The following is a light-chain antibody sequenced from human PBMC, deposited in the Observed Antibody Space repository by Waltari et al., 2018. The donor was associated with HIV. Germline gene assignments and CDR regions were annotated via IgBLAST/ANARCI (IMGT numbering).Light chain of an antibody. CDR1: TPNFVTHF. V-gene: IGLV1-51*01. CDR2: DKN. J-gene: IGLJ3*02. Sequence: QSVLTQPPSVSVAPGQKVTIASSGSTPNFVTHFVSWYQHLPGAAPKPLIYDKNQRPSGISDRFSGSKTDTSATLAITGLQTGDEAHYYCGTWDTRLNGGVFGGGTKLTVL. CDR3: GTWDTRLNGGV.